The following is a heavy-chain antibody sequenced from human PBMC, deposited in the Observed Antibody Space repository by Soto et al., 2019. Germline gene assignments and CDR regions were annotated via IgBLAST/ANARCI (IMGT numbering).Heavy chain of an antibody. CDR1: GFTFSSYA. J-gene: IGHJ4*02. V-gene: IGHV3-23*01. CDR3: AKTRLRFLEWLQGGTYYFDY. Sequence: GGSLRLSCAASGFTFSSYAMSWVRQAPGKGLEWVSAISGSGGSTYYADSVKGRFTISRDNSKNTLYLQMNSLRAEDTAVYYCAKTRLRFLEWLQGGTYYFDYWGQGTLVTVSS. CDR2: ISGSGGST. D-gene: IGHD3-3*01.